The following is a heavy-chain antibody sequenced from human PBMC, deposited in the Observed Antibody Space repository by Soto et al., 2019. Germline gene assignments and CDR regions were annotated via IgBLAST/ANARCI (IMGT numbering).Heavy chain of an antibody. D-gene: IGHD5-18*01. CDR1: GGSVSSGSYH. Sequence: SETLSLTCTVSGGSVSSGSYHWSWIRQPPGKGLEWIGYIYYSGSTNYNPSLKSRVTISVDTSKNQFSLKLSSVTAADTAVYYCARPLYSYGPMDVWGQGTTVTVSS. CDR3: ARPLYSYGPMDV. V-gene: IGHV4-61*01. J-gene: IGHJ6*02. CDR2: IYYSGST.